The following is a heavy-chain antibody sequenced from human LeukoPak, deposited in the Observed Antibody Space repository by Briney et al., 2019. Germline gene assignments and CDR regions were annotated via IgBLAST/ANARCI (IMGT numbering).Heavy chain of an antibody. V-gene: IGHV5-10-1*01. J-gene: IGHJ6*04. CDR1: GYSFTSYW. CDR2: IDPSDSYS. Sequence: GESLNISCKGSGYSFTSYWFSLVRQMPGKGLDWMGGIDPSDSYSNYSRSFQGLVTISADKSISTAYLQWSSLKASDTAMYYCARQHCSGGSCYSLDYYYYSTHGWGKGTTVTVSS. CDR3: ARQHCSGGSCYSLDYYYYSTHG. D-gene: IGHD2-15*01.